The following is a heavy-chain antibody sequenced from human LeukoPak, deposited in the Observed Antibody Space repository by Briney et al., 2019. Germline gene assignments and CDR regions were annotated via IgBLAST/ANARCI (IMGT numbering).Heavy chain of an antibody. CDR2: IYYSGST. J-gene: IGHJ5*02. V-gene: IGHV4-59*01. CDR1: GGSISSYY. Sequence: SETLSLTCTVSGGSISSYYWSWIRQPPGKGLEWIGYIYYSGSTNYNPSLKSRVTISVDTSKIQFSLKLSSVTAADTAVYYCARVADAGWFDPWGQGTLVTVPS. CDR3: ARVADAGWFDP.